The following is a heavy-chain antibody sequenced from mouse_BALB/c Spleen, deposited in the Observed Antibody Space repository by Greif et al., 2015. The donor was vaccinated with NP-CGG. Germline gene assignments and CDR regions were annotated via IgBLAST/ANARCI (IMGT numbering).Heavy chain of an antibody. D-gene: IGHD2-1*01. CDR1: GFTFSSYT. CDR2: ISSGGGNT. V-gene: IGHV5-9*03. Sequence: EVKLMESGGGLVKPGGSLKLSCAASGFTFSSYTMSWVRQTPEKRLEWVATISSGGGNTYYPDSAKGRFTISRDNAKNNLYLQMSSLRSEDTALYYCARFDGNYVNYFDYWGQGTTLTVSS. J-gene: IGHJ2*01. CDR3: ARFDGNYVNYFDY.